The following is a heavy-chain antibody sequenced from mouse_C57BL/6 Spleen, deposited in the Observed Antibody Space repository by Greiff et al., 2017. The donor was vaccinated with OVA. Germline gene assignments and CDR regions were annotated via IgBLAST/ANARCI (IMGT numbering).Heavy chain of an antibody. J-gene: IGHJ2*02. CDR3: GRYEFCNVLDY. CDR1: GYAFSSSW. V-gene: IGHV1-82*01. CDR2: IYPGDGDT. Sequence: QVQLKQSGPELVKPGASVKISCKASGYAFSSSWMNWVKQRPGRGLEWIGRIYPGDGDTNYTGKFKGKATLTADKSSSTAYMQLSSLTSEDSAVCGCGRYEFCNVLDYWGQGTSLTVSS. D-gene: IGHD2-12*01.